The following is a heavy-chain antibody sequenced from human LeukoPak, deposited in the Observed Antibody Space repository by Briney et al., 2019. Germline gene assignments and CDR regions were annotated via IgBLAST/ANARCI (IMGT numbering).Heavy chain of an antibody. V-gene: IGHV3-9*01. CDR2: ISWNSGRI. CDR1: GFTFDDYA. D-gene: IGHD3-22*01. J-gene: IGHJ4*02. Sequence: QAGGSLRLSCAASGFTFDDYAMHWVRQAPGKGLEWVSGISWNSGRIGYADAVKGRFTISRDNAKNSLYLQMNSLRAEDTALYYCAKSRFYYDSSGYYYDYWGQGTLVTVSS. CDR3: AKSRFYYDSSGYYYDY.